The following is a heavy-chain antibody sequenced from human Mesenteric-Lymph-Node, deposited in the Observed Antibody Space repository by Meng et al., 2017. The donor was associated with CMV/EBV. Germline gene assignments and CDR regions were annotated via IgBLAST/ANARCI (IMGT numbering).Heavy chain of an antibody. V-gene: IGHV4-61*01. CDR1: GGSVSSGSYY. CDR2: IYYSGST. J-gene: IGHJ6*02. Sequence: GSLRLSCTVSGGSVSSGSYYWSWIRQPPGTGLEWIGYIYYSGSTNYNPSLKSRVTISVDTSNNQFSLKLSSVTAADTAVYYCARGKGGPTDRSGYCSSTSCYKNYYYGMDVWGQGTTVTVSS. CDR3: ARGKGGPTDRSGYCSSTSCYKNYYYGMDV. D-gene: IGHD2-2*03.